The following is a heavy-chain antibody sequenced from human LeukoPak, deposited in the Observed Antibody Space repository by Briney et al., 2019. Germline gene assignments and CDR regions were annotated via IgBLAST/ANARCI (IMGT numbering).Heavy chain of an antibody. V-gene: IGHV4-39*01. D-gene: IGHD6-13*01. Sequence: PSETLSLTCTVSGGSISGSSHYWGWLRQPPGKGLEWIGSIYDSGSTYYNPSLKSRVPISVDTSKNHFSLEMTSVIAADTAVYSCARHACGSRWYYWFDPWGQGTLVTVSS. CDR3: ARHACGSRWYYWFDP. J-gene: IGHJ5*02. CDR2: IYDSGST. CDR1: GGSISGSSHY.